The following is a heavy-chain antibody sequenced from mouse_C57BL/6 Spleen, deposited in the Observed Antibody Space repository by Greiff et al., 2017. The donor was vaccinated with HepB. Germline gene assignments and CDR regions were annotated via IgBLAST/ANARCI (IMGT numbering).Heavy chain of an antibody. Sequence: VKLQQPGAELVMPGASVKLSCKASGYTFTSYWMHWVKQRPGQGLEWIGEIDPSDSYTNYNQKFKGKSTLTVDKSSSTAYMQLSSLTSEDSAVYYCARAAQDYAMDYWGQGTSVTVSS. CDR1: GYTFTSYW. CDR2: IDPSDSYT. D-gene: IGHD3-2*02. CDR3: ARAAQDYAMDY. J-gene: IGHJ4*01. V-gene: IGHV1-69*01.